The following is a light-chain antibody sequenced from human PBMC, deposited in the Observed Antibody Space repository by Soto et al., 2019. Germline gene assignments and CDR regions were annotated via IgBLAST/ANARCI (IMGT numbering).Light chain of an antibody. CDR1: QSVSNW. CDR3: QQYNNYSPT. Sequence: DIQMTQSPSTLSASVGDRVTITCRASQSVSNWLAWYQQKPGKAPKLLIYDVSSLESGVPLRFSGSGSGTEFSLTISGLQPDDFATYYCQQYNNYSPTFGQGTKVEIK. J-gene: IGKJ1*01. CDR2: DVS. V-gene: IGKV1-5*01.